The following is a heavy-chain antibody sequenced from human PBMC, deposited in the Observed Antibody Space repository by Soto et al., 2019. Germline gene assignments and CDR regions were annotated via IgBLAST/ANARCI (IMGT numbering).Heavy chain of an antibody. D-gene: IGHD3-10*01. J-gene: IGHJ4*02. V-gene: IGHV3-21*01. Sequence: DVQLVESGGGLVKPGGSLRLSCAASGFTFSSYSMNWVRQAPGKGLGWVSSISSSSSYIYYADSMKGRFTISRDNVKNSLYLQINSLRAEATAVYNWARGPSRQKGAMVRNYFDYWVQGTLVTVSS. CDR1: GFTFSSYS. CDR2: ISSSSSYI. CDR3: ARGPSRQKGAMVRNYFDY.